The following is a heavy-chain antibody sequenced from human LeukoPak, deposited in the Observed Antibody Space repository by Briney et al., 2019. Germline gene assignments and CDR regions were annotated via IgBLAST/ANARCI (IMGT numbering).Heavy chain of an antibody. CDR3: ARNLYYYDSSASGY. D-gene: IGHD3-22*01. CDR1: GFTFSSYE. Sequence: GGSLRLSCAASGFTFSSYEMNWVRQAPGKGLEWVSYISSSGSTIYYADSVKGRFTISRDNAKNSLYLQMNSLRAEDTAVYYCARNLYYYDSSASGYWGQGTLVTVSS. V-gene: IGHV3-48*03. CDR2: ISSSGSTI. J-gene: IGHJ4*02.